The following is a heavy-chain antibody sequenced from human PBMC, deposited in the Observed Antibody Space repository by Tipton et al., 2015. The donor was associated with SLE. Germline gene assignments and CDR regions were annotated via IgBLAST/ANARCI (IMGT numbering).Heavy chain of an antibody. Sequence: SLRLSCTASGFTFGDYAMSWVRQAPGKGLEWVGFIRSKAYGGTTEYAASVKGRFTISRDDSKSIAYLQMNSLKTEDTAVYYCIGTMITPWGYWGQGTLVTVSS. D-gene: IGHD3-22*01. J-gene: IGHJ4*02. CDR3: IGTMITPWGY. CDR1: GFTFGDYA. CDR2: IRSKAYGGTT. V-gene: IGHV3-49*04.